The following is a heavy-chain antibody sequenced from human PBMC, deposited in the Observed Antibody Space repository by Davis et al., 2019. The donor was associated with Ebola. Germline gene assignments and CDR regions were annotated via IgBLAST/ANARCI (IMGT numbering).Heavy chain of an antibody. Sequence: GGSLRLSCAAPGFTFSSNSMNWVRQAPGKGLEWVSSISSSSSYIYYADSVKGRFTISRDNAKNSLYLQMNSLRAEDTAVYYCARDAGYCSGGSCSWGQGTLVTVSS. CDR2: ISSSSSYI. CDR3: ARDAGYCSGGSCS. V-gene: IGHV3-21*01. D-gene: IGHD2-15*01. CDR1: GFTFSSNS. J-gene: IGHJ4*02.